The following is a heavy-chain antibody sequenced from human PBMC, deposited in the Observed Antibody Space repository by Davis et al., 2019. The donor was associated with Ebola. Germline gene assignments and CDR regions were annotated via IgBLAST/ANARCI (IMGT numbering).Heavy chain of an antibody. CDR1: GFTFSGSA. CDR2: IRSKANSYAT. D-gene: IGHD5-18*01. J-gene: IGHJ4*02. CDR3: TSMVISVDY. Sequence: GESPNTPRAASGFTFSGSAMHWVRQASGKGLEWVGRIRSKANSYATAYAASVKGRFTISRDDSKNTAYLQMNSLKTEDTAVYYCTSMVISVDYWGQGTLVTVSS. V-gene: IGHV3-73*01.